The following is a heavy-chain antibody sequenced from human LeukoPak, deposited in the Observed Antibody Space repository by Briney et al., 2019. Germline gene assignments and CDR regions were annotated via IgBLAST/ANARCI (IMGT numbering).Heavy chain of an antibody. CDR3: ARDGHVLLWFGELSTYYFDY. J-gene: IGHJ4*02. CDR2: INPNSGGT. V-gene: IGHV1-2*02. D-gene: IGHD3-10*01. Sequence: ASVKVSCKASGCTFTGYYMHWVRQAPGQGLEWMGWINPNSGGTNYAQKFQGRVTMTRDTSISTAYMELSRLRSDDTAVYYCARDGHVLLWFGELSTYYFDYWGQGTLVTVSS. CDR1: GCTFTGYY.